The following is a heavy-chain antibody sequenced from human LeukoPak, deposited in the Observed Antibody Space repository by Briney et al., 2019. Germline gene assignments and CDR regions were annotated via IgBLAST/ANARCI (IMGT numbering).Heavy chain of an antibody. D-gene: IGHD6-13*01. CDR3: ARDAAAAGPFDY. V-gene: IGHV1-18*01. Sequence: ASVKVSCKASGYTFIDYGVSWVRQAPGQGLEWMGWISTYNGQTYYAQKLQGRVTMTTDTSTSTAYMELRSLRSDDTAVYYCARDAAAAGPFDYWGQGTLVTVSS. CDR1: GYTFIDYG. J-gene: IGHJ4*02. CDR2: ISTYNGQT.